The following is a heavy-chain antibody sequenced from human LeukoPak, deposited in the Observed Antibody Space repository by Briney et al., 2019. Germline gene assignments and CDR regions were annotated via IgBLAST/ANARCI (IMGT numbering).Heavy chain of an antibody. CDR2: ISGTGGAT. CDR3: VKDPRDTYGTNWFVS. D-gene: IGHD2-21*01. J-gene: IGHJ5*01. Sequence: GGSLRLSCVASGFSFGNYAMSWVRQAPGKGLQWVSQISGTGGATWYAGFARDRFTISRDNSKKTLYLQMSCLSVEDTAMYYCVKDPRDTYGTNWFVSWGQGTLLIVSS. CDR1: GFSFGNYA. V-gene: IGHV3-23*01.